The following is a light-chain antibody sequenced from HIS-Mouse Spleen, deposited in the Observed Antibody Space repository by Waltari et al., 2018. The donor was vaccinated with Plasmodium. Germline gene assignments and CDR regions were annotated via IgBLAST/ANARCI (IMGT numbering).Light chain of an antibody. Sequence: EIVMTHPPATLPVSPGERATLSCRASQSVSSNVAWYQQKPGQAPRLLIYGASTRATGIPARFSGSGSGTEFTLTISSLQSEDFAVYYCQQYNNWSFTFGPGTKVDIK. CDR3: QQYNNWSFT. CDR2: GAS. J-gene: IGKJ3*01. CDR1: QSVSSN. V-gene: IGKV3-15*01.